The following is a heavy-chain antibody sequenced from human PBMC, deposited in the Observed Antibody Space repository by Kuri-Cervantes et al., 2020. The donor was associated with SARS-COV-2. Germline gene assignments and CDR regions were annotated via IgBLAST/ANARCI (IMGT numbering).Heavy chain of an antibody. Sequence: GESLKISCAASGFTFSSYGMHWVRQAPGKGLEWAATIKQHGSEKFYVDSVEGRFTISRDNAKSSLHLHMNSLTTEDTAVYYCVRGFLEMTTMFFYYHGLDVWGQGTTVTVSS. CDR1: GFTFSSYG. V-gene: IGHV3-7*04. CDR2: IKQHGSEK. CDR3: VRGFLEMTTMFFYYHGLDV. D-gene: IGHD5-24*01. J-gene: IGHJ6*02.